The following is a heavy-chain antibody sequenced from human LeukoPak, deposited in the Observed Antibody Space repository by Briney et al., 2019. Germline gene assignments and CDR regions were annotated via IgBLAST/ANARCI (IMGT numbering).Heavy chain of an antibody. CDR1: GGSISSSTYY. J-gene: IGHJ4*02. D-gene: IGHD3-22*01. Sequence: KPSETLSLTCTVSGGSISSSTYYWVWIRQPPGKGLEWIATIHYSGSTYYNPSLKSRVTISVDTSKNQFSLKLSSVTATDTATYYCASYDGSGYRYFDYWGQGTLVTVSS. CDR3: ASYDGSGYRYFDY. CDR2: IHYSGST. V-gene: IGHV4-39*01.